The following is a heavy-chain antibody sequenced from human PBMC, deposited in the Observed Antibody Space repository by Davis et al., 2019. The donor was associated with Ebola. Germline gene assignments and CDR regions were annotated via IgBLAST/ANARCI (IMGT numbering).Heavy chain of an antibody. V-gene: IGHV1-58*01. CDR2: IVIGSGHT. J-gene: IGHJ6*02. CDR1: GFTFSSSA. D-gene: IGHD6-6*01. CDR3: ARDNGGSSPHYYYYYYGMDV. Sequence: SVKVSCKASGFTFSSSAVQWVRQARGQRLEWIGWIVIGSGHTNYAQKFQERVTMTTDTSTSTAYMELRSLRSDDTAVYYCARDNGGSSPHYYYYYYGMDVWGQGTTVTVSS.